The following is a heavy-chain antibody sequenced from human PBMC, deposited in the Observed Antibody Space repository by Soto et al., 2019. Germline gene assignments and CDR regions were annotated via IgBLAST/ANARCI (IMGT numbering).Heavy chain of an antibody. D-gene: IGHD4-17*01. V-gene: IGHV3-30*18. CDR3: AKALRVRFYYYCMDV. J-gene: IGHJ6*02. CDR1: GFTFSSYG. Sequence: GGYLRLSCAASGFTFSSYGMHWVRQAPGKGMEGVAVISYDGSNKYYADSVRGRFTISRDNSKNTLYLQMNSLRAEDTAVYYCAKALRVRFYYYCMDVWGQGTMVTVSS. CDR2: ISYDGSNK.